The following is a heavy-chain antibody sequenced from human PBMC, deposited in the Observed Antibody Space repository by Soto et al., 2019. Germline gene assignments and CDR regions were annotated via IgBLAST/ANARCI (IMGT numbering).Heavy chain of an antibody. CDR3: ARRFDGFYRVDV. D-gene: IGHD3-16*02. CDR1: GGSISSSSYY. V-gene: IGHV4-39*01. Sequence: QLQLQESGPGLVKPSETLSLTCTVSGGSISSSSYYWGWIRQPPGKGLEWIGSIYYSGSTYYNPSLQSRVTISVDTSKNQFSLKLSSVTAADTAVYYCARRFDGFYRVDVWGQGTTVTVSS. J-gene: IGHJ6*02. CDR2: IYYSGST.